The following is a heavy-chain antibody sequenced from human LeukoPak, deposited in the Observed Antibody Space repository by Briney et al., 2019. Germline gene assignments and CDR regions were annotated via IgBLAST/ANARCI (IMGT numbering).Heavy chain of an antibody. CDR3: ARADWFSADY. Sequence: GGSLRLSCAASGFSFIIYWMSCVRQAPGKGLEWVANIKGDGSEKCYVDSVKGRFTVSRDNARNSLYLQMNSLRVEDTGIYYCARADWFSADYWGQGTLVTVYS. V-gene: IGHV3-7*01. CDR1: GFSFIIYW. D-gene: IGHD1-26*01. J-gene: IGHJ4*02. CDR2: IKGDGSEK.